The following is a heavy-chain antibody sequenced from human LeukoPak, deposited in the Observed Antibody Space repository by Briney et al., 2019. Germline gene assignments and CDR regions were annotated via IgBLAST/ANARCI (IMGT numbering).Heavy chain of an antibody. J-gene: IGHJ4*02. V-gene: IGHV4-39*01. D-gene: IGHD4-17*01. CDR1: GGSISSRNYY. Sequence: SETLSLTCTVSGGSISSRNYYWGWIRQPPGQGLEWIGRIYYSGTTYYNPSLKSRVTISVDTSKNQFSLKLSSVTAADTAVYYCARHVDYGDYDLGFDYWGQGTLVTVSS. CDR2: IYYSGTT. CDR3: ARHVDYGDYDLGFDY.